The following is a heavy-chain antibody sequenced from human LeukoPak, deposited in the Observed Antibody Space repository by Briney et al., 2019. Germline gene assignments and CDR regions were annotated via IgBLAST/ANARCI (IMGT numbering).Heavy chain of an antibody. Sequence: PSQTLSLTCTVSGGSISSGDYYWSWIRQPPGKGLEWIGYIYYSGSTYYNPSLKSRITISVDTSKNQFSLKLSSVTAADTAVYYCARARSDYDFWSGYYTLDYWGQGTLVTVSS. V-gene: IGHV4-30-4*08. CDR2: IYYSGST. CDR3: ARARSDYDFWSGYYTLDY. J-gene: IGHJ4*02. D-gene: IGHD3-3*01. CDR1: GGSISSGDYY.